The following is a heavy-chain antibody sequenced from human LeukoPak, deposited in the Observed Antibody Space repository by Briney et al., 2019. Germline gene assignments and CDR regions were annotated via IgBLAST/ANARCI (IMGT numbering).Heavy chain of an antibody. J-gene: IGHJ4*02. CDR1: GFTFSTYN. Sequence: GGPLRLSCEASGFTFSTYNMNWVRQAPGKRLEWVSSITSSSSYVFYADSVKGRFTISRDNAKNSLYLQMNSLRAEDTAVYYCAKQNPRGYSYVPLIDYWGQGTLVTVSS. V-gene: IGHV3-21*01. D-gene: IGHD5-18*01. CDR3: AKQNPRGYSYVPLIDY. CDR2: ITSSSSYV.